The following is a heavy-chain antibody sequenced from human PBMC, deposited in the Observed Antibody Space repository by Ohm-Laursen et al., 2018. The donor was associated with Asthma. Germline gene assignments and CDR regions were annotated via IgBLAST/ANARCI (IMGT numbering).Heavy chain of an antibody. Sequence: SLRLSCTASGFTFSNAWMSWVRQAPGKGLEWVGRIKSKTDGGTTDYAAPVKGRFTISRDNSKNTLYLQMNSLKTEDTAVYYCTTGIAAAGTYYYYYGMDVWGQGTTVTVSS. CDR3: TTGIAAAGTYYYYYGMDV. V-gene: IGHV3-15*01. J-gene: IGHJ6*02. D-gene: IGHD6-13*01. CDR1: GFTFSNAW. CDR2: IKSKTDGGTT.